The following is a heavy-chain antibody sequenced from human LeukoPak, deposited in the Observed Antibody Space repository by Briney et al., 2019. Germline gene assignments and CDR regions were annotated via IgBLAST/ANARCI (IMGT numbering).Heavy chain of an antibody. CDR3: AKDRWDSSGYSH. CDR2: IYSGGST. Sequence: PGGSLRPSCAASGFTVSSIYMSWVRQAPGKGLEWVSVIYSGGSTYYADSVKGRFTISRDNSKNTLYLQMNSLRAEDTAVYYCAKDRWDSSGYSHWGQGTLVTVSS. CDR1: GFTVSSIY. V-gene: IGHV3-53*01. D-gene: IGHD3-22*01. J-gene: IGHJ4*02.